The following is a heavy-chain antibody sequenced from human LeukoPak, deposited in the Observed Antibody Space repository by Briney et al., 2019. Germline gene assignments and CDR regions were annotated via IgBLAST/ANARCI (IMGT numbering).Heavy chain of an antibody. CDR1: GGSISSYY. V-gene: IGHV4-4*07. D-gene: IGHD6-13*01. CDR2: IYTSGST. J-gene: IGHJ5*02. CDR3: ARTDSSSWYSEWFDP. Sequence: SETLSLTCTVSGGSISSYYWSWIRQPAGKGLEWIGRIYTSGSTNYNPSLKSRVTMSVDTSKNQFSLKLSSVTAAGTAVYYCARTDSSSWYSEWFDPWGQGTLVTVSS.